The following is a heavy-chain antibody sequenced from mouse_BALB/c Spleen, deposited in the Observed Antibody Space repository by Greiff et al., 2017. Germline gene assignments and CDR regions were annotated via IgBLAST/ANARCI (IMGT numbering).Heavy chain of an antibody. CDR3: ASERADYYDPLNYAMDY. V-gene: IGHV4-1*02. CDR1: GFDFSRYW. CDR2: INPDSSTI. Sequence: EVKLLESGGGLVQPGGSLKLSCAASGFDFSRYWMSWVRQAPGKGLEWIGEINPDSSTINYTPSLKDKFIIARDNAKNTQYLQMSKVRSEDTALYYCASERADYYDPLNYAMDYGGKGTPVTVSS. J-gene: IGHJ4*01. D-gene: IGHD1-1*01.